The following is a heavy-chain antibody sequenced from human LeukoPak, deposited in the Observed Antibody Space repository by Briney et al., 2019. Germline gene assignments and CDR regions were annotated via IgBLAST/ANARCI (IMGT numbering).Heavy chain of an antibody. CDR2: INHSGST. CDR3: ARAYSSSWYYYYDMDV. Sequence: SETLSLTCAVYGGSFSGYYWSWIRQPPGKGLEWIGEINHSGSTNYNPSLKSRVTISVDTSKNQFSLKLSSVTAADTAVYCCARAYSSSWYYYYDMDVWGQGTTVTVSS. D-gene: IGHD6-13*01. J-gene: IGHJ6*02. V-gene: IGHV4-34*01. CDR1: GGSFSGYY.